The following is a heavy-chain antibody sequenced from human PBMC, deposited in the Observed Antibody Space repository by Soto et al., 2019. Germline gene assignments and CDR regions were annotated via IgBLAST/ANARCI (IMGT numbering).Heavy chain of an antibody. CDR3: ARDSALSAYFDY. J-gene: IGHJ4*02. CDR1: GFTFSSYS. V-gene: IGHV3-30-3*01. Sequence: QVQVVESGGGVVQPGRSLRLSCAASGFTFSSYSMHWVRQAPGKGLEWVAVISYDGSNKYYADSVKGRFTLSRDNSKNTLSLQMNSLTAEDTAVYYCARDSALSAYFDYWGQVTLVTVSS. CDR2: ISYDGSNK.